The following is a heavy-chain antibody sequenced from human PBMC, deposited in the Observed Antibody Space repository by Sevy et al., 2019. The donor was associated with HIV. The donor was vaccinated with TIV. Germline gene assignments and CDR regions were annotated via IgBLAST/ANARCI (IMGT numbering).Heavy chain of an antibody. CDR1: GASISSYY. J-gene: IGHJ4*02. CDR2: IYTSGST. CDR3: ARDGYSSSWYGGQFDY. Sequence: SETLSLTCTVSGASISSYYWSWIRQPAGKGLEWIGRIYTSGSTNYNPSLKSRVTMSVDTSKNQFSLKLSSVTAADTAVYYCARDGYSSSWYGGQFDYWGQGTLVTVSS. V-gene: IGHV4-4*07. D-gene: IGHD6-13*01.